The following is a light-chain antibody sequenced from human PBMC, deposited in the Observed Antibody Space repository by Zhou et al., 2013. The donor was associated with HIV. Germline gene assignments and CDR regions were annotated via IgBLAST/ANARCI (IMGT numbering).Light chain of an antibody. J-gene: IGKJ3*01. V-gene: IGKV3-15*01. CDR2: GAS. CDR3: QQYNDWPPA. Sequence: EVLMTQSPVTLSVSPGGRATLSCRASQSVDTYLAWYQQRPGQGPRLLIYGASTRATGIPATFTGSGSGTEFTLTISSLQSEDSAVYYCQQYNDWPPAFGPGTKVHIK. CDR1: QSVDTY.